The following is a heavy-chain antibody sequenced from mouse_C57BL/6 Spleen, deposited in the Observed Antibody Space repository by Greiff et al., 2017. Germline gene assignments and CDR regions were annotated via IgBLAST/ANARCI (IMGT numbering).Heavy chain of an antibody. CDR1: GYAFSSSW. D-gene: IGHD1-1*01. CDR2: IYPGAGDT. CDR3: ARFYYGSSYYFDY. V-gene: IGHV1-82*01. J-gene: IGHJ2*01. Sequence: QVQLQQSGPELVKPGASVKISCKASGYAFSSSWMHWVKQRPGKGLEWIGRIYPGAGDTNYNGKFKGKATLTADKSSSTAYMQLSSLTSEDSAVYFCARFYYGSSYYFDYWGQGTTLTVSS.